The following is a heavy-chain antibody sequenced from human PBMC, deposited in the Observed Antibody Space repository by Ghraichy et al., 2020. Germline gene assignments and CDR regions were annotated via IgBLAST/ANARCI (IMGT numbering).Heavy chain of an antibody. CDR2: ISWDGKTT. Sequence: GGSLRVSCAASGFSFEDYAMHWVRQGPGKGLEWVSFISWDGKTTYYAHSVQGRFTISRDNSRNSLYLEMNNLRLEDTALYYCAKEISLDLVPQNLRPDNYYYGMDVWGQGTTVTVSS. D-gene: IGHD3-16*01. V-gene: IGHV3-43D*03. CDR1: GFSFEDYA. J-gene: IGHJ6*02. CDR3: AKEISLDLVPQNLRPDNYYYGMDV.